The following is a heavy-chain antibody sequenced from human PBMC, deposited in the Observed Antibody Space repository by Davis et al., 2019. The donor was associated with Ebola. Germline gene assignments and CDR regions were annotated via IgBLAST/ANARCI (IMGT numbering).Heavy chain of an antibody. Sequence: GESLKISCSASGFIFSTYVMSWVRQAPGKGLEWVANIYRDGSEKYYVDSVKGRFTISRDNTKNSLYLQMNSLIDEDTAIYYCARGYGSGRHFDYWGQGTLVTVSS. CDR2: IYRDGSEK. D-gene: IGHD3-10*01. CDR3: ARGYGSGRHFDY. V-gene: IGHV3-7*01. CDR1: GFIFSTYV. J-gene: IGHJ4*02.